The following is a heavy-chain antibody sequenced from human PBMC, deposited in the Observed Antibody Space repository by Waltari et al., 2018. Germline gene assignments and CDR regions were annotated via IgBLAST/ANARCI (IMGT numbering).Heavy chain of an antibody. D-gene: IGHD3-10*01. Sequence: QVQLQESGPGLVKPSETLSLICSVSGGSISTHFWGWLRQPPGKTLEWIGNIYSSGSTNYNPSLTSRVTISLDMSKNQFSLKLRSVSAADTAVYYCARASYGSGSSWFDPWGQGNLVTVSS. CDR2: IYSSGST. CDR3: ARASYGSGSSWFDP. V-gene: IGHV4-59*11. J-gene: IGHJ5*02. CDR1: GGSISTHF.